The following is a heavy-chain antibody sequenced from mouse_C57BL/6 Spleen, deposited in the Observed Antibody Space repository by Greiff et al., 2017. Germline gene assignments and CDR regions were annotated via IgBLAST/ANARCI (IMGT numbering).Heavy chain of an antibody. CDR1: GFTFSSYA. J-gene: IGHJ2*01. V-gene: IGHV5-9-1*02. D-gene: IGHD1-1*01. CDR3: TRVGIYYGSSYFAY. CDR2: ISSGGDYI. Sequence: EVQGVESGEGLVKPGGSLKLSCAASGFTFSSYAMSWVRQTPEKRLEWVAYISSGGDYIYYADTVKGRFTTSRNNARNTLYLQRSSIKSEDTAMYYCTRVGIYYGSSYFAYWGQGTTLTVSA.